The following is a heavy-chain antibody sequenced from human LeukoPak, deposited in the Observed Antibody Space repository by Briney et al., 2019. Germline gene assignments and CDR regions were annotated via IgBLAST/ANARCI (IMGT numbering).Heavy chain of an antibody. Sequence: PGGSLRLSCAASGFIFSSYWMHWVRQIPGKGLVWVSRINSDVNIKNYADSVKGRFTISRDSAKNTVYLQMNSLTAEDTAVYYCARDMTGNVADYWGQGTLVTVSS. CDR2: INSDVNIK. CDR3: ARDMTGNVADY. V-gene: IGHV3-74*01. D-gene: IGHD3-9*01. J-gene: IGHJ4*02. CDR1: GFIFSSYW.